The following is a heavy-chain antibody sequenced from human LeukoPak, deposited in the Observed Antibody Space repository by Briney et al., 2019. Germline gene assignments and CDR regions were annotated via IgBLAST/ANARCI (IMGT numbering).Heavy chain of an antibody. J-gene: IGHJ4*02. Sequence: GGSLRLSCAASGFIFSSYAVSWVRQAPGKGLEWVSAISATGRSTYYADSVKDRFTISRDNSKNTLSLQINSLRVEDTAVYYCAKDQHEVIPAAPVHWGQATLVTVSS. V-gene: IGHV3-23*01. D-gene: IGHD2-2*01. CDR2: ISATGRST. CDR3: AKDQHEVIPAAPVH. CDR1: GFIFSSYA.